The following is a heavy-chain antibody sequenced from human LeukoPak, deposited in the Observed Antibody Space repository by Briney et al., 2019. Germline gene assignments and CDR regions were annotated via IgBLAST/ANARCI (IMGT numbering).Heavy chain of an antibody. D-gene: IGHD6-13*01. CDR1: GYSFTSYW. V-gene: IGHV5-51*01. Sequence: GESLKISCKGSGYSFTSYWIGWVRQMPGKGLEWMGIIYPGDSDTRYSPSFQGQVTISADKSISTAYLQWSSLKASDTAMYYCARHPIAAAGTDDAFDIWGQGTMVTVSS. J-gene: IGHJ3*02. CDR3: ARHPIAAAGTDDAFDI. CDR2: IYPGDSDT.